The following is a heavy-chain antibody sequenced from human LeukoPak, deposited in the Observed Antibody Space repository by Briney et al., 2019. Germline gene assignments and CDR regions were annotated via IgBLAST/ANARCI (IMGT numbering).Heavy chain of an antibody. D-gene: IGHD1-7*01. Sequence: PSETLSLTCTVSGGSISSDGYYWIWLRQHPGKGLEWIVYIYYSGSTYYNPSLKSRVTISVDTSKNQFSLKLSSVTAADTAVYYCARATTRPLSGYFDLWGRGTLVTVSS. J-gene: IGHJ2*01. CDR1: GGSISSDGYY. CDR3: ARATTRPLSGYFDL. CDR2: IYYSGST. V-gene: IGHV4-31*03.